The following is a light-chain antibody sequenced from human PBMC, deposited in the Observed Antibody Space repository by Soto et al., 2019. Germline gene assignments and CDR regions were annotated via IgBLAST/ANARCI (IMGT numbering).Light chain of an antibody. CDR1: QSVSNNY. Sequence: EIVLTQSPGTLSLSPGERATLSCRASQSVSNNYLAWYQQKPGQAPRLLIYDASNRATGVPARFSGSGSGTDFTLTISSLQPDDFATYYCQQYNSYRTFGQGTKVDIK. CDR2: DAS. V-gene: IGKV3-20*01. J-gene: IGKJ1*01. CDR3: QQYNSYRT.